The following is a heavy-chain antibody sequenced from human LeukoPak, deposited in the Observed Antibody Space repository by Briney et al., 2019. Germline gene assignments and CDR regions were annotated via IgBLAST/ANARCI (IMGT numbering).Heavy chain of an antibody. CDR2: IWYDGSNK. CDR1: GFTFSNHG. CDR3: ARDRLEAVTDDDYFDY. V-gene: IGHV3-33*01. Sequence: GGSLRLSCAASGFTFSNHGMHWVRQAPGKGPEWVALIWYDGSNKYYGESAKGRFTISRDNSKNTVYLQMNSLRAEDTGVYYCARDRLEAVTDDDYFDYWGQGTLVTVSS. D-gene: IGHD2-21*02. J-gene: IGHJ4*02.